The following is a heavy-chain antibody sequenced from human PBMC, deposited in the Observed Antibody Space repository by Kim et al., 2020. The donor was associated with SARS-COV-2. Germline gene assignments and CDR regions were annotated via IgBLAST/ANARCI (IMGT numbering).Heavy chain of an antibody. CDR2: ISGSGGST. CDR1: GFTFSSYA. Sequence: GGSLRLSCAASGFTFSSYAMSWVRQAPGKGLEWVSAISGSGGSTYYADSVKGRFTISRDNSKNTLYLQMNSLRAEDTAVYYCAKGLSFGGQLLSRFDYWGQGALVTVSS. D-gene: IGHD2-2*01. J-gene: IGHJ4*02. CDR3: AKGLSFGGQLLSRFDY. V-gene: IGHV3-23*01.